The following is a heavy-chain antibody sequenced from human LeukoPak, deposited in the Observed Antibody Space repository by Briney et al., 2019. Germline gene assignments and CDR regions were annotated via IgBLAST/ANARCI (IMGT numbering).Heavy chain of an antibody. CDR1: GFTFSDYY. CDR3: ARTTTSWFFDY. J-gene: IGHJ4*02. CDR2: ISSASSTYT. D-gene: IGHD1-14*01. Sequence: GGSLRLSCVVSGFTFSDYYMSWIRQAPGKGLEWVSYISSASSTYTNYGDSVKGRFTISRDNAKNSLYLQLNSLRAEDTAVYYCARTTTSWFFDYWGQGTLVTVSS. V-gene: IGHV3-11*06.